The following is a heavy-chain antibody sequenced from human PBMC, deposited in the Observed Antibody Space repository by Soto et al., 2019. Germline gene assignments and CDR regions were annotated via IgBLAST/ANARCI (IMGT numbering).Heavy chain of an antibody. CDR1: GFTFRNFG. CDR3: AKELGHARPFDY. J-gene: IGHJ4*02. CDR2: ISGDGETT. Sequence: EVQLLESGGGLVEPGGSLRLSCAASGFTFRNFGMDWVRQAPGKGLEWVSAISGDGETTYYADSVKGRFTISRDNSKNTLSLQMNSLTVEDTAVYYCAKELGHARPFDYWGQGTLITVSS. V-gene: IGHV3-23*01. D-gene: IGHD6-6*01.